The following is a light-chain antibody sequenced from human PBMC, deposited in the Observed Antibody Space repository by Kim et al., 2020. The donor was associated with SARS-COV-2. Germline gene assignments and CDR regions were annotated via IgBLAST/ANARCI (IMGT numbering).Light chain of an antibody. V-gene: IGKV1-12*01. CDR2: GAT. CDR1: QDISTH. CDR3: QQASSFPYT. J-gene: IGKJ2*01. Sequence: ASVGDRVPITCRASQDISTHLAWYQQKPEKAPNLLIFGATVRQTGVPSRFSGSGSELDFTLTISRLQPEDFATYYCQQASSFPYTFDRGTKLEI.